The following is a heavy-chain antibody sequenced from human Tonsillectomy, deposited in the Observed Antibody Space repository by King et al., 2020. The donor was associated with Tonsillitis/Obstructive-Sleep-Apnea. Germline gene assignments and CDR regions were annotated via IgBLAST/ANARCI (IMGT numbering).Heavy chain of an antibody. CDR1: GFSLSNARMG. D-gene: IGHD3-10*01. V-gene: IGHV2-26*01. CDR2: IFSNDEK. J-gene: IGHJ6*03. CDR3: ARLSVTMLQGADIPYFYYMDV. Sequence: VTLKESGPVLVKPTETLTLTCTVSGFSLSNARMGVSWIRQPPGKALEWLAHIFSNDEKSYNTSLRSRVTISKDTSKSQVVLTMTTMDPVDTATYYCARLSVTMLQGADIPYFYYMDVWGKGTTVTVSS.